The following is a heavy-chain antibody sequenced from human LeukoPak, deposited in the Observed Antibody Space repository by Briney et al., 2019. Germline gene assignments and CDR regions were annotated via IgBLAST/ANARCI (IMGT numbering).Heavy chain of an antibody. D-gene: IGHD1-14*01. CDR3: ARLPVWDAFDI. CDR2: IYYSGST. Sequence: WVRQPPGKGLEWIGYIYYSGSTYYNPSLKSRVTISVDTSKNQFSLKLSSVTAADTAVYYCARLPVWDAFDIWGQGTMVTVSS. J-gene: IGHJ3*02. V-gene: IGHV4-30-4*08.